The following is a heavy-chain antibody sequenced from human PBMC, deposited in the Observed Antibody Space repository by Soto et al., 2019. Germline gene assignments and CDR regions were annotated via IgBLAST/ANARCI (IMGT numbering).Heavy chain of an antibody. D-gene: IGHD2-15*01. J-gene: IGHJ4*02. V-gene: IGHV1-69*02. CDR3: LLDCSGGSCYSVKYHYFDY. Sequence: SVKVSCKASGGTFSSYTISWVRQAPGQGLEWMGRIIPILGIANYAQKFQGRVTITADKSTSTAYMELSSLRSEDTAVYYCLLDCSGGSCYSVKYHYFDYWGQGTLVTVSS. CDR2: IIPILGIA. CDR1: GGTFSSYT.